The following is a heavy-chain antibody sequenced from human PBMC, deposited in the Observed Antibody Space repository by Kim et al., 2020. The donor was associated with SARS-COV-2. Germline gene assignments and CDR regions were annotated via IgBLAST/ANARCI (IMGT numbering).Heavy chain of an antibody. CDR2: ISGDGGKT. Sequence: GGSLRLSCAASGFSFDDYSMHWVRQAPGKGLEWVSLISGDGGKTYYGDSVKGRFTISRDNNKNSLHLQMTRLRFEDTAMYYCAKVAEADILFAESFHDWGQGTLVTVSS. D-gene: IGHD6-19*01. CDR3: AKVAEADILFAESFHD. CDR1: GFSFDDYS. V-gene: IGHV3-43*01. J-gene: IGHJ1*01.